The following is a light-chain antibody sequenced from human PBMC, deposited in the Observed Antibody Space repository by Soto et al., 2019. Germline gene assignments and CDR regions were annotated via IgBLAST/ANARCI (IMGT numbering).Light chain of an antibody. CDR2: DAS. V-gene: IGKV3-15*01. J-gene: IGKJ1*01. Sequence: ETMMTQSPDTLSVSRGGRATLSCRASQSLRSSLAWYQQKPGQAPRLLIYDASTRATGIPARFSGSGSGTDFTLTISGLQSEDFAVYYCQQYNNWPQTFGQGTKWIS. CDR3: QQYNNWPQT. CDR1: QSLRSS.